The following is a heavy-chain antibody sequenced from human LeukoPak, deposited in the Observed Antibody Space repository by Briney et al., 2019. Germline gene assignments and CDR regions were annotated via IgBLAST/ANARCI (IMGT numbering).Heavy chain of an antibody. V-gene: IGHV4-34*01. Sequence: SETLSLTCAVYGGSFSGYYWSWIRQPPGKGLEWIGEINHSGSTNYNPSLKSRVTISVDTSKNQFSLRLSSVTAADTAVYYCARVRSTRANYYDYVWGPDYWGQGTLVTVSS. D-gene: IGHD3-16*01. CDR2: INHSGST. CDR1: GGSFSGYY. J-gene: IGHJ4*02. CDR3: ARVRSTRANYYDYVWGPDY.